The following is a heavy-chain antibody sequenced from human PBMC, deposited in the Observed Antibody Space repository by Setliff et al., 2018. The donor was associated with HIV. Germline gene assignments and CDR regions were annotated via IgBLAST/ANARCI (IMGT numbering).Heavy chain of an antibody. CDR2: ISYGGIT. Sequence: SETLSLTCTVSGGSISSSHDFWNWIRQPPGKGLEWIGAISYGGITYYNPSLTGRVTISVDTSKSQFSLKVTSVTAADTAVYYCARVPGRDYYDTSGDFDYWGLGTLVTVSS. J-gene: IGHJ4*02. V-gene: IGHV4-39*07. D-gene: IGHD3-22*01. CDR3: ARVPGRDYYDTSGDFDY. CDR1: GGSISSSHDF.